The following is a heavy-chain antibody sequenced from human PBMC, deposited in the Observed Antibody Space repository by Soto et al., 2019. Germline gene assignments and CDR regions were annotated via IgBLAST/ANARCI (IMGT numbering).Heavy chain of an antibody. CDR2: ISYDGSNT. CDR1: GFTFSSYG. D-gene: IGHD7-27*01. Sequence: QVQLVESGGGVVQPGRSLRLSCAGSGFTFSSYGMHWVRQAPGKGLEWVADISYDGSNTYYADSVKVRFTISSDNSNNTLYLQMNILRAEDTAGYYCAKDLLGPGRAYSMDAWGQGTTVTVS. J-gene: IGHJ6*02. V-gene: IGHV3-30*18. CDR3: AKDLLGPGRAYSMDA.